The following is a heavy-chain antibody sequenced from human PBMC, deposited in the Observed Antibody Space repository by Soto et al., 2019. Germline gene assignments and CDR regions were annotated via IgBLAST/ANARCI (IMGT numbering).Heavy chain of an antibody. CDR2: IYYTGST. D-gene: IGHD2-2*01. J-gene: IGHJ4*02. Sequence: SETLSLTCTVSGGSISSSSFYWGWIRQPPGKGLEWIGTIYYTGSTYYSPSLKSRVTMSVDTSKNQFSLKLSSVTAADTAVYYCAREIRGSCSSSTCYGRNWGQGTLVTVSS. CDR1: GGSISSSSFY. V-gene: IGHV4-39*02. CDR3: AREIRGSCSSSTCYGRN.